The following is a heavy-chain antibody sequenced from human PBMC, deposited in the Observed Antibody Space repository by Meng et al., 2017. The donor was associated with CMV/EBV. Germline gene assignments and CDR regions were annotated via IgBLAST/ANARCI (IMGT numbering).Heavy chain of an antibody. V-gene: IGHV3-7*01. CDR2: IKQDGSNK. CDR3: ARVAAAVKYYFDY. Sequence: GGSLRLSCAASGFTFSSYWMSWVRQAPGKGLEWVANIKQDGSNKYYADSVKGRFTISRDNSKNTLYLQMNSLRAEDTAVYYCARVAAAVKYYFDYWGQGTLVTVSS. D-gene: IGHD6-13*01. CDR1: GFTFSSYW. J-gene: IGHJ4*02.